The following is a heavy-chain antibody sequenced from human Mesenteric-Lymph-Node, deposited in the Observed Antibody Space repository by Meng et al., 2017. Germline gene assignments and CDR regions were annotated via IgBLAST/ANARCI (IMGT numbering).Heavy chain of an antibody. Sequence: GSLRLSCAVYGGSFSGYYWSWIRQPPGKGLEWIGEINHSGSTNYNPSLKSRVTISVDTSKNQFSLKLSSVTAADTTVYYCARESRPPPMIVVAAETYAFDIWGQGTMVTVSS. CDR3: ARESRPPPMIVVAAETYAFDI. D-gene: IGHD3-22*01. CDR2: INHSGST. V-gene: IGHV4-34*01. J-gene: IGHJ3*02. CDR1: GGSFSGYY.